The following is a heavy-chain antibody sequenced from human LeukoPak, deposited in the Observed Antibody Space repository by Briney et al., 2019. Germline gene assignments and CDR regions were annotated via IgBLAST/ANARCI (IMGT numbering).Heavy chain of an antibody. D-gene: IGHD5-18*01. CDR1: GGSIGSYY. CDR3: ARYSYGSYYYYYYGMDV. CDR2: IYYSGST. Sequence: PSETLSLTCTVSGGSIGSYYWSWIRQPPGKGLEWIGYIYYSGSTNYNPSLKSRVTISVDTSKNQFSLKLSSVTAADTAVYYCARYSYGSYYYYYYGMDVWGQGTTVTVSS. J-gene: IGHJ6*02. V-gene: IGHV4-59*01.